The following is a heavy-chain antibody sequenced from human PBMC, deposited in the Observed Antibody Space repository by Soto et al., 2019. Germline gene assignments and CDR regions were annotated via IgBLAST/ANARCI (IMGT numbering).Heavy chain of an antibody. Sequence: SVKVSCKASGGTFSSYAISWVRQAPGQGLEWMGGIIPIFGTANYAQKFQGRVTITADESTSTAYMELSSLRSEDTAVYYCARSEMVYTNYYHYGMDVWDHGTTVTVSS. J-gene: IGHJ6*02. CDR3: ARSEMVYTNYYHYGMDV. CDR2: IIPIFGTA. CDR1: GGTFSSYA. D-gene: IGHD2-8*01. V-gene: IGHV1-69*13.